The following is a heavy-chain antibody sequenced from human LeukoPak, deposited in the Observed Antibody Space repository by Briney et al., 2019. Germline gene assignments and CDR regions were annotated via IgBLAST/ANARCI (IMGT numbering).Heavy chain of an antibody. V-gene: IGHV4-39*01. J-gene: IGHJ4*02. CDR2: IYYSGST. D-gene: IGHD3-22*01. Sequence: SETLSLTXTVSGGSISSSSYYWGWIRQPPGKGLDWIGSIYYSGSTYYNPSLKSRVTISVDTSKNQFSLKLSSVTAADTAVYYCARQLIVVVHNFDYWGQGTLVTVSS. CDR1: GGSISSSSYY. CDR3: ARQLIVVVHNFDY.